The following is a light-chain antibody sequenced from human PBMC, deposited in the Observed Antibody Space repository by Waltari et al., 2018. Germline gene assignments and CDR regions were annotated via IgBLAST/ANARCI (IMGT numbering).Light chain of an antibody. Sequence: QSVLTQTPSASGTPGQRVTISCSGSSSNIGSNTVNWYQQLPGTDPKLLIYSNNQRPSGVPDRFSGSKSGTSASLAISGLQSEDEADYYCAAWDDSLNGQVVFGGGTKLTVL. J-gene: IGLJ2*01. V-gene: IGLV1-44*01. CDR3: AAWDDSLNGQVV. CDR1: SSNIGSNT. CDR2: SNN.